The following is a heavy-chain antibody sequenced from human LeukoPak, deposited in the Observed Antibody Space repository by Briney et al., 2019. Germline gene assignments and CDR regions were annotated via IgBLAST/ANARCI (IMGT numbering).Heavy chain of an antibody. V-gene: IGHV3-7*01. CDR2: IKQDGSEK. CDR1: GLNFSSYW. J-gene: IGHJ6*03. D-gene: IGHD6-13*01. CDR3: ARRRRAAAVLQYYYYMDV. Sequence: GGPLRLSCAASGLNFSSYWMSWVRQAPGKGLEWVAHIKQDGSEKYYVDSVKGRFTSSRDNAKNSLYLQMNSLRGEDTAVYYCARRRRAAAVLQYYYYMDVWGKGTTVTVSS.